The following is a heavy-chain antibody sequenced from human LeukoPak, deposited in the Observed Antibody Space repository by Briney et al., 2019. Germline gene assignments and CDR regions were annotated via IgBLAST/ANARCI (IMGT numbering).Heavy chain of an antibody. CDR3: ATSYDMGWLIGY. CDR2: IKQDGSEK. Sequence: GSLRLSCAASGFTFGDTWMNWVRQVPGQGLEWVANIKQDGSEKFYVASVKGRFTISRDNGKSSLYLQMNSPRAEDTALYYCATSYDMGWLIGYWGQGTLVTVSS. D-gene: IGHD3/OR15-3a*01. V-gene: IGHV3-7*03. CDR1: GFTFGDTW. J-gene: IGHJ4*02.